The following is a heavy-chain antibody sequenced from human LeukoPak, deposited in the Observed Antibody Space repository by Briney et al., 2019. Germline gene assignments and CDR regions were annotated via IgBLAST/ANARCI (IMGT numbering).Heavy chain of an antibody. D-gene: IGHD6-19*01. CDR3: ARGPVARYYFDY. CDR1: GYTFTSYG. Sequence: ASVKVSCKASGYTFTSYGISWVRQAPGQGLEWMGRIIPILGIANYAQKFQGRVTITADKSTSTAYMELSSLRSEDTAVYYCARGPVARYYFDYWGQGTLVTVSS. CDR2: IIPILGIA. V-gene: IGHV1-69*04. J-gene: IGHJ4*02.